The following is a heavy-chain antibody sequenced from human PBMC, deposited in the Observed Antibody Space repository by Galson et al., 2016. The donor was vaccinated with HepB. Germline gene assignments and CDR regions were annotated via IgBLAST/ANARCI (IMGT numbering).Heavy chain of an antibody. Sequence: SLRLSCAASGFTFSNYAVLWVRQAPGKGPEWVAAISEDGSTRDYIDSVKGRLTVSRDNSKNTFYLQMNSLRAEDRAVYYCAKAALVGPTYPLEFWGPGTLVTVSS. D-gene: IGHD1-26*01. CDR3: AKAALVGPTYPLEF. CDR1: GFTFSNYA. V-gene: IGHV3-30*04. J-gene: IGHJ4*02. CDR2: ISEDGSTR.